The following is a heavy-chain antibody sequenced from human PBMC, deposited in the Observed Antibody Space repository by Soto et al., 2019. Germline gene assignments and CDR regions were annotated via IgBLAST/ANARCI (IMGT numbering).Heavy chain of an antibody. CDR2: INPAGGAA. CDR1: GYIFTRYY. Sequence: QMMLVQSGAEVKEPGASVRISCKASGYIFTRYYMYWVRQAPGQGLEWMGIINPAGGAANYAQKLQGRGTMTGDTSTSTVYMELRSLRSDDTATYYCARDANGYGMDVWGQGTTVTVSS. V-gene: IGHV1-46*04. CDR3: ARDANGYGMDV. J-gene: IGHJ6*02.